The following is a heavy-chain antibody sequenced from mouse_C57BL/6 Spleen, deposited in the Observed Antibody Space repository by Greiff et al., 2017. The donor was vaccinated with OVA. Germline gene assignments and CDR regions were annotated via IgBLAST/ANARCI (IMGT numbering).Heavy chain of an antibody. CDR1: GYTFTDYY. D-gene: IGHD2-12*01. CDR3: ARELRRGGYWYFDV. J-gene: IGHJ1*03. Sequence: EVQLQQSGPELVKPGASVKISCKASGYTFTDYYMNWVKQSHGKSLEWIGDINPNNGGTSYNQKFKGKATLTVDKSSSTAYMELRSLTSEDSAVYYCARELRRGGYWYFDVWGTGTTVTVSS. V-gene: IGHV1-26*01. CDR2: INPNNGGT.